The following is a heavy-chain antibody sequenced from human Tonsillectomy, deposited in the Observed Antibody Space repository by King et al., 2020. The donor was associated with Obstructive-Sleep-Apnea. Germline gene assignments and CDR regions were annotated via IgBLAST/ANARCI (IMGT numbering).Heavy chain of an antibody. V-gene: IGHV3-74*01. Sequence: VQLVESGGGLVQPGGSLRLSCAASGFTFSYYSMHWVRQTPGKGLVWVSRINGDGSGTNYADSVKGRFTISRDNDKDTLYLQMNSLRAEDTAVYYCARGMNDYYYYVMDVWGQGTTVTVSS. CDR3: ARGMNDYYYYVMDV. CDR1: GFTFSYYS. J-gene: IGHJ6*02. CDR2: INGDGSGT. D-gene: IGHD1-1*01.